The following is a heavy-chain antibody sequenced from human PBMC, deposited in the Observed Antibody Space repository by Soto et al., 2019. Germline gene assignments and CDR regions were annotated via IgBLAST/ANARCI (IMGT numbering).Heavy chain of an antibody. CDR3: VVRHSSGYSVY. D-gene: IGHD3-22*01. CDR2: ITGDGGYT. Sequence: EVQLVESGGALVQPGGSLRLSCAASGFTFSGSPMHWVRQAPGKGPEYVSSITGDGGYTFYAVSVKGRFTISRDNSKNTLYLQMGSLRTEDTAVYYCVVRHSSGYSVYWGQGTQVTVSS. CDR1: GFTFSGSP. J-gene: IGHJ4*02. V-gene: IGHV3-64*07.